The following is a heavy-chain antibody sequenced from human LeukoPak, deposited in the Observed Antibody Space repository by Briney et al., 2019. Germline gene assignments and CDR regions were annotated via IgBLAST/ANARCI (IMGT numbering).Heavy chain of an antibody. Sequence: GGSLRLSCAASGFTFGSYAMSWVRQAPGKGLEWVSTISGSGGSPYYADSVKGRFTISRDNSKNTLYLQMNSLRAEDTAVYYCTKGSKAVLFTRDYNMDVWGKGTTVTISS. CDR2: ISGSGGSP. J-gene: IGHJ6*03. V-gene: IGHV3-23*01. D-gene: IGHD6-19*01. CDR3: TKGSKAVLFTRDYNMDV. CDR1: GFTFGSYA.